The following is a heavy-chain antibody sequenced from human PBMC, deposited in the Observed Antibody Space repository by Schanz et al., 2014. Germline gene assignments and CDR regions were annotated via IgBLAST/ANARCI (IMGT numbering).Heavy chain of an antibody. CDR1: GFTFGDYA. CDR3: ARDGYSVVVISPTESFDI. J-gene: IGHJ3*02. V-gene: IGHV3-23*01. Sequence: EVHLLESGGGLVQPGGSLRLSCAASGFTFGDYAMTWVRQAPGKGLEWVSAINTGVNTYYADSVRGRFTMSRDNSKNTLYLQMNSLRAGDAAVYYCARDGYSVVVISPTESFDIWGQGTMVTVSP. D-gene: IGHD2-21*01. CDR2: INTGVNT.